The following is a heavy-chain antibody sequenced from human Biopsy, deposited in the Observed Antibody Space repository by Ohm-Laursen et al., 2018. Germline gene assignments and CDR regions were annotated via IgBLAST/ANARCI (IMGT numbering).Heavy chain of an antibody. D-gene: IGHD2-2*01. CDR2: VHHDGRA. Sequence: TLSLTCAVYGGTYSGYYWSWIRQPPGKGLEWIGEVHHDGRANYNPSLKSRVTISGDMSKKQFSLKLSGVTAAGTAVYYCARFIVPSLHCSNGVCPIRWFDPWGQGTLVTVFS. CDR1: GGTYSGYY. J-gene: IGHJ5*02. CDR3: ARFIVPSLHCSNGVCPIRWFDP. V-gene: IGHV4-34*01.